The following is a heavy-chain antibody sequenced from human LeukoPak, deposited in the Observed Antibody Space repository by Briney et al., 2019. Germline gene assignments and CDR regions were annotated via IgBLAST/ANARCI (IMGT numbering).Heavy chain of an antibody. D-gene: IGHD6-19*01. J-gene: IGHJ5*02. Sequence: GGSLRLSCAASGFTFSNYDMSWVRQAPGKGLEWVSSISDSGGSTYYADSVKGRFTISRDNSKDTLYLQMTNLRAADTAVYYCAKDLSRAVAADWFDPWDQGSLVTASS. CDR3: AKDLSRAVAADWFDP. V-gene: IGHV3-23*01. CDR1: GFTFSNYD. CDR2: ISDSGGST.